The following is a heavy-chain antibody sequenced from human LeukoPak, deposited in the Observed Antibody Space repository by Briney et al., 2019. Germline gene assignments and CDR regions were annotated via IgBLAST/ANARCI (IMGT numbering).Heavy chain of an antibody. V-gene: IGHV3-33*01. J-gene: IGHJ4*02. CDR1: GFTFSSYG. CDR2: IWYDGSNK. CDR3: ARDWRWSFDY. D-gene: IGHD5-24*01. Sequence: PGRSLRLSCAASGFTFSSYGMHWVRQAPGKGLEWVAVIWYDGSNKYYADSVKGRFTISRDNSKNTLYLQMNSLRAEDTAVYFCARDWRWSFDYWGQGALVTVSP.